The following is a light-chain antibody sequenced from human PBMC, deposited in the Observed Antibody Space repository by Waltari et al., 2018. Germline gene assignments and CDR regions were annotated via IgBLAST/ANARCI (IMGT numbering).Light chain of an antibody. V-gene: IGKV1-9*01. J-gene: IGKJ2*01. Sequence: IQLTQSPSPLSASVGDRFTITCRASQGISSYLAWYQQKPGKAPKLLIYAASTLQSGVPSRFSGSGSGTDFTLTISSLQPEDFATYYCQQLNSYPHTFGQGTKLEIK. CDR2: AAS. CDR3: QQLNSYPHT. CDR1: QGISSY.